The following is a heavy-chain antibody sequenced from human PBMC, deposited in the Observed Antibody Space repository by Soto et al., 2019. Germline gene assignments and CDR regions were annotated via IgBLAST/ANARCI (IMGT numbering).Heavy chain of an antibody. CDR2: IYYSGST. J-gene: IGHJ4*02. Sequence: ASETLSLTCTVSGGSISSSSYYWGWIRQPPGKGLEWIGSIYYSGSTYYNPSLKSRVTISVDTSKNQFSLKLSSVTAADTAVYYCARQGYLYTHHYYWGQGTLVTVSS. D-gene: IGHD3-16*01. CDR1: GGSISSSSYY. CDR3: ARQGYLYTHHYY. V-gene: IGHV4-39*01.